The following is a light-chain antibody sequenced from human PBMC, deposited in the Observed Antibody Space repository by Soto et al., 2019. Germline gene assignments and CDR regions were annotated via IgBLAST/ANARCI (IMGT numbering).Light chain of an antibody. CDR3: HQYDGSPRT. V-gene: IGKV3-20*01. CDR2: GAS. CDR1: QSVSDSY. Sequence: EIVLTQSPGTLSLSPGERGTLSCRASQSVSDSYLAWYQQKPGQAPRLLIYGASSRATGISDRFSGSGSGTDFTLTISRLEPEDFAVYFCHQYDGSPRTFGQGTKVEIK. J-gene: IGKJ1*01.